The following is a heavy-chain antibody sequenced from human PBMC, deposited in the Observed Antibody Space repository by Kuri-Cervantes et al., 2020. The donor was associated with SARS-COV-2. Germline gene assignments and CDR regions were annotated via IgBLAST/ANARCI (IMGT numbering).Heavy chain of an antibody. CDR3: ALRIVATIGLDY. J-gene: IGHJ4*02. V-gene: IGHV4-39*07. CDR2: IYYSGST. D-gene: IGHD5-12*01. Sequence: ESLKISCTVSGGSISSSSYYWGWIRQPPGKGLEWIGSIYYSGSTYYNPSLKSRVTISVDTSKNQFSLKLSSVTAADTAVYYCALRIVATIGLDYWGQGTLVTVSS. CDR1: GGSISSSSYY.